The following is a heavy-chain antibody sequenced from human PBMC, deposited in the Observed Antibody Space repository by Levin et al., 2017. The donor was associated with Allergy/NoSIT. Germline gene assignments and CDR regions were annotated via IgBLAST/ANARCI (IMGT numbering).Heavy chain of an antibody. CDR2: IYHSGTT. CDR1: GGSINSSHW. CDR3: ARMLYDINGYPYFQH. V-gene: IGHV4-4*02. Sequence: SETLSLTCAVSGGSINSSHWWSWVRQPPGEGLEWLGEIYHSGTTNYNPSLKSRVTMSVDKSKNQFSLKLSSVTAADTAVYYCARMLYDINGYPYFQHWGQGTLITVSS. J-gene: IGHJ1*01. D-gene: IGHD3-22*01.